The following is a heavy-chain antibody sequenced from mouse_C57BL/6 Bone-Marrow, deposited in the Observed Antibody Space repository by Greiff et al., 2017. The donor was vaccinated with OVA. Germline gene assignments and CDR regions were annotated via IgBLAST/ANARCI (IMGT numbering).Heavy chain of an antibody. V-gene: IGHV5-12*01. Sequence: EVHLVESGGGLVQPGGSLKLSCAASGFTFSDYYMYWVRQTPEKRLEWVAYISNGGGSTYYPDTVKGRFTISRDNAKNTLYLQMLRLKSEDTAMYYCARRGYYWYFDVWGTGTTVTVSS. D-gene: IGHD2-2*01. CDR2: ISNGGGST. CDR1: GFTFSDYY. J-gene: IGHJ1*03. CDR3: ARRGYYWYFDV.